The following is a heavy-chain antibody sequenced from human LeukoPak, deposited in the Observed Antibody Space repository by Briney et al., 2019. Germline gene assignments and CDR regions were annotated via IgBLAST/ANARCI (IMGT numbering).Heavy chain of an antibody. CDR2: ISHIGRT. CDR3: ARDLVTVTKGFDI. Sequence: SSETLSLTCAVSGDSFSSHYWTWIRQSPGTGLEWIGYISHIGRTNYNPSLKSRVTISIDTSKNQFSLKLRSVTAADTAVYYCARDLVTVTKGFDIWGQGTMVSASS. D-gene: IGHD4-17*01. CDR1: GDSFSSHY. J-gene: IGHJ3*02. V-gene: IGHV4-59*11.